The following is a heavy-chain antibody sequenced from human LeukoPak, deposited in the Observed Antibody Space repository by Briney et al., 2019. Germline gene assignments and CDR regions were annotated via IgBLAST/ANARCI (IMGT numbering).Heavy chain of an antibody. Sequence: GGSLRLSCGASGFTFSSYGMHWVRQAPGKGLEWVAVISYDGSNKYYADSVKGRFTISRDNSKNTLYLQMNSLRAEDTAVYYCAKVPTVTTSAVAFDIWGQGTMVTVSS. V-gene: IGHV3-30*18. CDR1: GFTFSSYG. CDR3: AKVPTVTTSAVAFDI. CDR2: ISYDGSNK. J-gene: IGHJ3*02. D-gene: IGHD4-17*01.